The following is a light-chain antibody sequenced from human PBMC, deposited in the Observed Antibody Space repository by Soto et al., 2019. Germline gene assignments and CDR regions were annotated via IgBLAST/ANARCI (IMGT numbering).Light chain of an antibody. Sequence: EIVLTQSPGTLSLSPGERATLSFRASQSVRTNYLAWYQQKPGQAPRLLFYDVSRRATGVPDRFSGSGSGADFTLTISRLEPEDFAVYYCQHYSSSPRTFGPGTKVDIK. CDR3: QHYSSSPRT. V-gene: IGKV3-20*01. CDR1: QSVRTNY. CDR2: DVS. J-gene: IGKJ3*01.